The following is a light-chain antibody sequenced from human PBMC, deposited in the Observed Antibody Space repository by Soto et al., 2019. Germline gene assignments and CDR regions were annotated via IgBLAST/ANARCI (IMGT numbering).Light chain of an antibody. V-gene: IGKV1-39*01. CDR1: QRISTY. CDR2: VAS. J-gene: IGKJ1*01. Sequence: DIQMTQSPSSLSASVGDRVTITCRASQRISTYLSWYQQKPGKAPNLLIYVASSLQSGVPSRFCGSRSGTDFTLTISSLQPEDSATYYCQQSYNAPWTFGQGTKVEIK. CDR3: QQSYNAPWT.